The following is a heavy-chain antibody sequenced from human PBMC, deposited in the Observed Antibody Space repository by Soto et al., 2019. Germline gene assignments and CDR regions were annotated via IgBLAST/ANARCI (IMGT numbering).Heavy chain of an antibody. CDR3: ARDRYSRSTLFDY. V-gene: IGHV3-30-3*01. CDR1: GFTLTNYA. D-gene: IGHD6-6*01. Sequence: QVQLVESGGGVVLRGRSLRLSCASSGFTLTNYAMHWVRQAPGKGLEWLGVISDDGDNKYYADSVKGRFTISRDNSNKTLYLQMNSLRPEDTAVYYCARDRYSRSTLFDYWGQGTLVTVSS. CDR2: ISDDGDNK. J-gene: IGHJ4*02.